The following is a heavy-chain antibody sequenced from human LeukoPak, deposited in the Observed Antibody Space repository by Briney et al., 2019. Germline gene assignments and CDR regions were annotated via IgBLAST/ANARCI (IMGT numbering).Heavy chain of an antibody. CDR3: ARGGIDGYNSFDY. CDR2: IYPGDSDT. CDR1: GYSFTSYW. V-gene: IGHV5-51*01. J-gene: IGHJ4*02. D-gene: IGHD5-24*01. Sequence: HGESLKISCKGSGYSFTSYWIGWVRQMPGKGLEWMGIIYPGDSDTRYSPSFQGQVTISADKSLSTAYLQWSSLKASDIAMYYCARGGIDGYNSFDYWGQGTLVTVSS.